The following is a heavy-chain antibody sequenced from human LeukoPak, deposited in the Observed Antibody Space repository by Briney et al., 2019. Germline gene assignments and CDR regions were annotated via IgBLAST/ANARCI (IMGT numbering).Heavy chain of an antibody. D-gene: IGHD6-13*01. J-gene: IGHJ6*02. CDR1: GFTFSSYA. V-gene: IGHV3-30-3*01. CDR3: ARERVAAAGPYYYYGMDV. CDR2: ISYDGSNK. Sequence: GGSLRLSCAASGFTFSSYAMHWVRQAPGKGLEWVAVISYDGSNKYYADSVKGRFTISRDNSKNTLYLQMNSLRAEDTAVYYCARERVAAAGPYYYYGMDVWGQGTTVTVSS.